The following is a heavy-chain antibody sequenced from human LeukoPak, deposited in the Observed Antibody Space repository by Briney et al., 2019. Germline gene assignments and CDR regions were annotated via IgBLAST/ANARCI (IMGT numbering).Heavy chain of an antibody. V-gene: IGHV1-46*02. D-gene: IGHD3-3*01. CDR2: INPSGGST. Sequence: ASVTVSCKTSGYSENFYGITWVRQVAGQGLEWMGIINPSGGSTSYAQKFQGRVTMTRDISTSTVYMELSSLRSEDTAVYYCARAIPPYYDFWSGYPGGYSYSYYYYMDVWGKGTTVTVSS. CDR3: ARAIPPYYDFWSGYPGGYSYSYYYYMDV. J-gene: IGHJ6*03. CDR1: GYSENFYG.